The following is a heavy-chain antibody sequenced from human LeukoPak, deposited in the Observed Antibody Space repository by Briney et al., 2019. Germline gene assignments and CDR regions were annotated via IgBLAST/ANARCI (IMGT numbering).Heavy chain of an antibody. V-gene: IGHV4-34*01. J-gene: IGHJ4*02. CDR1: GGSFSGYY. Sequence: SETLSLTCAVYGGSFSGYYWSWIRQPPGKGLEWIGEINHSVSTNYNPSLKSRVTIPVDTSKNQFSLKLSSVTAADTAVYYCAREGCSSTSCYRLGYWGQGTLVAVSS. D-gene: IGHD2-2*01. CDR2: INHSVST. CDR3: AREGCSSTSCYRLGY.